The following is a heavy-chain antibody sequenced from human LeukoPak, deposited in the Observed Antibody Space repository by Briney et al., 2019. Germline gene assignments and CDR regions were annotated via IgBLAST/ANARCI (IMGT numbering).Heavy chain of an antibody. J-gene: IGHJ4*02. CDR1: GGSISSYY. V-gene: IGHV4-4*07. Sequence: SETLSLTCTVSGGSISSYYWSWIRQPAGKGLEWIGRIYTSGSTYYNPSLKSRVTISVDTSKNQFSLKLSSVTAADTAVYYCARPGYYYGSGSLTPSYYFDYWGQGNLVTVSS. CDR3: ARPGYYYGSGSLTPSYYFDY. D-gene: IGHD3-10*01. CDR2: IYTSGST.